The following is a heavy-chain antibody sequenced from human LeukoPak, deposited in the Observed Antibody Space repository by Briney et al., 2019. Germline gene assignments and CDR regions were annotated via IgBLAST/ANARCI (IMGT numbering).Heavy chain of an antibody. J-gene: IGHJ6*02. CDR3: ARRTTVTIHYYYYYGMDV. Sequence: GGSLRLSCAASGFTFSSYAMSWVRQAPGKGLEWVSAISGSGGSTYYADSVKGRFTISRDNSKNTLYLQMNSLRAEDTAVYYCARRTTVTIHYYYYYGMDVWGQGTTVTVSS. D-gene: IGHD4-17*01. CDR1: GFTFSSYA. CDR2: ISGSGGST. V-gene: IGHV3-23*01.